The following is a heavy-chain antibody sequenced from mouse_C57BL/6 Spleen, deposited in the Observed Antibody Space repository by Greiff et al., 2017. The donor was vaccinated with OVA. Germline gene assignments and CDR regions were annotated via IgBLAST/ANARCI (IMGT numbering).Heavy chain of an antibody. D-gene: IGHD2-1*01. J-gene: IGHJ2*01. Sequence: VMLVESGAELVKPGASVKISCKASGYAFSSYWMNWVKQRPGKGLEWIGQIYPGDGDTNYNGKFKGKATLTADKSSSTAYMQLSSLTSEDSAVYFCARKDGNYLYFDYWGQGTTLTVSS. CDR2: IYPGDGDT. V-gene: IGHV1-80*01. CDR1: GYAFSSYW. CDR3: ARKDGNYLYFDY.